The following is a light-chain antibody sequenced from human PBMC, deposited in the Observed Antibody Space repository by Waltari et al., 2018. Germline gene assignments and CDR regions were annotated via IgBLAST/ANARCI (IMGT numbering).Light chain of an antibody. J-gene: IGLJ2*01. CDR3: NSRDSSGNHLV. V-gene: IGLV3-19*01. Sequence: SSELTQDPAVSVALGQTVRITCQGDSLRSYYDSWYQQKPGQAPVPVIYGKNNRPSGIPDRFSGSSSGNTASLTITGAQAEDETDYYCNSRDSSGNHLVFGGGTKLTVL. CDR1: SLRSYY. CDR2: GKN.